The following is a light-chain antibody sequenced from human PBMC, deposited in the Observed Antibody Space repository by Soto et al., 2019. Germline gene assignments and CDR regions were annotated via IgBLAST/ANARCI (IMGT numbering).Light chain of an antibody. CDR2: GAS. CDR1: QSVSSRS. J-gene: IGKJ1*01. CDR3: QQYDSSPRT. Sequence: EIVLTQSPGTLSLSPGERSTLSCRASQSVSSRSLAWYQEKHGQAPRXXISGASSRAADIPDRFSGSGSGTDLTITINRLEPEDFAVYYCQQYDSSPRTFGQGTKVDIK. V-gene: IGKV3-20*01.